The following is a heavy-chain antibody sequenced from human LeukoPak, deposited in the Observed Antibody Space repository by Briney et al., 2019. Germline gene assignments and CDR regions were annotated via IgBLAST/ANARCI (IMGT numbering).Heavy chain of an antibody. Sequence: ASVKVSCKASGYTFTSYGISWVRQAPGQGLEWVGWISAYNGNTNYAQKLQGRVTMTTDTSTSTAYMELRSLRSDDTAVYYCARVGKLLWFGELLSGYYYYGMDVWGQGTTVTVSS. J-gene: IGHJ6*02. D-gene: IGHD3-10*01. CDR2: ISAYNGNT. CDR3: ARVGKLLWFGELLSGYYYYGMDV. V-gene: IGHV1-18*01. CDR1: GYTFTSYG.